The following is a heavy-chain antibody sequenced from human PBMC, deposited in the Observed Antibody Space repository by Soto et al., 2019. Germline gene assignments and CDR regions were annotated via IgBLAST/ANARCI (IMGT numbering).Heavy chain of an antibody. J-gene: IGHJ4*02. Sequence: LSLTCTVSGGSVRSDSFYWSWIRQPPGKGLEWIAFIYHSGSTNYNPSLNSRVTISVDTSKNRFSLKLTSVTAADTAIYYCARALYDNSGYYAENHPYYRGQGTLVTVSS. CDR2: IYHSGST. V-gene: IGHV4-61*01. D-gene: IGHD3-22*01. CDR3: ARALYDNSGYYAENHPYY. CDR1: GGSVRSDSFY.